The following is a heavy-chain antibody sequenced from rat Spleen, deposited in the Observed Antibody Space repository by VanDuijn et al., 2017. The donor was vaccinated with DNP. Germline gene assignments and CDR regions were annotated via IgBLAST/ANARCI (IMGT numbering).Heavy chain of an antibody. Sequence: EVKLVESGGGLVQPGRSLKLSCAASGFNFNDYWMGWVRQAPGKGLEWIAEINQDSRTIKYSPSLKDKFTISRDNAQNTLYLQMSKLGSEDTATYYCARSDYYGSFRPFAYWGQGVMVTVSS. J-gene: IGHJ2*01. CDR3: ARSDYYGSFRPFAY. V-gene: IGHV4-2*01. CDR1: GFNFNDYW. CDR2: INQDSRTI. D-gene: IGHD1-2*01.